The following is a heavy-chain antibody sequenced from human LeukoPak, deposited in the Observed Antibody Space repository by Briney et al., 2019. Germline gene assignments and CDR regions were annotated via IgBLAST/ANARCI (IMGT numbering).Heavy chain of an antibody. V-gene: IGHV4-34*01. CDR1: GGSFSGYY. CDR3: ARALLRRYNY. D-gene: IGHD2-21*01. Sequence: IPSETLSLTYAVYGGSFSGYYWSWIRQPPGKGLEWIGEINHSGSTNYNPSLKSRVTISVDTSKNQFSLKLSSVTAADTAVYYCARALLRRYNYWGQGTLVTVSS. CDR2: INHSGST. J-gene: IGHJ4*02.